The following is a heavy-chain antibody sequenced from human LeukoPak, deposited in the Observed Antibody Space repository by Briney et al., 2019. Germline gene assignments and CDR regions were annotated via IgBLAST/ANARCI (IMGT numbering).Heavy chain of an antibody. D-gene: IGHD7-27*01. CDR2: INPSGGST. V-gene: IGHV1-46*01. CDR3: AIRKLGTPGAFDI. J-gene: IGHJ3*02. Sequence: ALVKVSCKASGYTFTIYYMHWVRQTPGQGLEWMGIINPSGGSTSYAQKFQGRVTITRDTSTSTVYMELSSLRSEDTAVYYCAIRKLGTPGAFDIWGQGTMVTVSS. CDR1: GYTFTIYY.